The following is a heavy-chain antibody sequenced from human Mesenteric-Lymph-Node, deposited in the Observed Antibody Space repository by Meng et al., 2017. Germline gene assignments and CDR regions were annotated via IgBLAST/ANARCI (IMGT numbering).Heavy chain of an antibody. CDR2: IYYSGST. D-gene: IGHD3-16*01. CDR1: GGSISSSSYY. V-gene: IGHV4-39*07. CDR3: ARVTSRGSRTDC. Sequence: SETLSLTCTVSGGSISSSSYYWGWIRQPPGKGLEWIGSIYYSGSTYYNPSLKSRVTISVDTSKNQFSLKLSSVTAAGTAVYYCARVTSRGSRTDCWGQGTLVTVSS. J-gene: IGHJ4*02.